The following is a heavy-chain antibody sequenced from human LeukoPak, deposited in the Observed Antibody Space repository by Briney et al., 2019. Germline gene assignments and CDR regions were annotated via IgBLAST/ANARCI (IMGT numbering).Heavy chain of an antibody. V-gene: IGHV3-74*01. CDR2: VKGDGRTT. CDR1: GLTFSDFW. J-gene: IGHJ4*02. CDR3: ATGHSYGYDY. D-gene: IGHD5-18*01. Sequence: HPGGSLRLSCAASGLTFSDFWMHWVRQPPGKGLVWVALVKGDGRTTIYADSVKGRFTISRDNAKNTLYLQMTSLRADDSGVYYCATGHSYGYDYWGQGVLVTVSS.